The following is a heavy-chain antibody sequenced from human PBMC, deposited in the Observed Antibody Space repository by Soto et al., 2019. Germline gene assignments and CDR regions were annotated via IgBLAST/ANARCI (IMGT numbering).Heavy chain of an antibody. CDR1: GGSISSGGYS. J-gene: IGHJ4*02. Sequence: QLQLQESGSGLVKPSQTLSLTCAVSGGSISSGGYSWSWIRQPPGKGLEWIGYIYHSGSTYYNPSLKSRVTISVDRSKNQFSLKRSSVTAADTAVYYCASRYSYGVAMVDYWGQGNLVTVAS. V-gene: IGHV4-30-2*01. CDR3: ASRYSYGVAMVDY. CDR2: IYHSGST. D-gene: IGHD5-18*01.